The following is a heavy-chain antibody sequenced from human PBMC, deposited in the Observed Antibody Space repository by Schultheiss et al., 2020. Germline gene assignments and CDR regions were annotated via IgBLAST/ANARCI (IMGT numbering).Heavy chain of an antibody. CDR3: ARASSYSGY. V-gene: IGHV4-34*01. CDR2: INHSGST. Sequence: SETLSLTCAVYGGSFSGYYWSWIRQPPGKGLEWIGEINHSGSTNYNPSLKSRVTISVDTSKNQFSLKLSSVTAADTAVYYCARASSYSGYWGQGTLVTVYS. D-gene: IGHD4-11*01. CDR1: GGSFSGYY. J-gene: IGHJ4*02.